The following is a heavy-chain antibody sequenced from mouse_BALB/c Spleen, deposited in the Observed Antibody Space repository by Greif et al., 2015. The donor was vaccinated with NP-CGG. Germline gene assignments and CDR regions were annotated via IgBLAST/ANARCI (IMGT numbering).Heavy chain of an antibody. V-gene: IGHV5-17*02. CDR2: ISSGSSTI. CDR3: ARPRSPYDGYYVRYAMDY. J-gene: IGHJ4*01. D-gene: IGHD2-3*01. CDR1: GFTFSSFG. Sequence: EVKVEESGGGLVQPGGSRKLSCAASGFTFSSFGMHWVRQAPEKGLEWVAYISSGSSTIYYADTVKGRFTISRDNPKNTLFLQMTSLRSEDTAMYYCARPRSPYDGYYVRYAMDYWGQGTSVTVSS.